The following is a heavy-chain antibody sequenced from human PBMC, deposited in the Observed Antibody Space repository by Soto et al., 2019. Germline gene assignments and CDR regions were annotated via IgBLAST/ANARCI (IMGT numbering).Heavy chain of an antibody. Sequence: QVQLVESGGGLVKPGGSLRLSCTASGFTFNDYYMNWFRQAPGKGLEWISYISNTGTTIYYADSVKGRFTISRDTSKNSLCLQKNTLRGEDTALYFCARDHCSRTNCSPRWYFDLWGRRTLVTVSS. V-gene: IGHV3-11*01. CDR3: ARDHCSRTNCSPRWYFDL. J-gene: IGHJ2*01. CDR2: ISNTGTTI. D-gene: IGHD2-2*01. CDR1: GFTFNDYY.